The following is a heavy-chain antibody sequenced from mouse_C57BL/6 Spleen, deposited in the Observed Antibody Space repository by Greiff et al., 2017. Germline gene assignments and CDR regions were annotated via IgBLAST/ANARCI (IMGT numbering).Heavy chain of an antibody. CDR3: AREGYYGSSYLYYYAMDY. J-gene: IGHJ4*01. D-gene: IGHD1-1*01. Sequence: QVQLQQPGAELVKPGASVKLSCKASGYTFTSYWMHWVKQRPGRGLEWIGRIDPNSGGTKYNEKFKSKATLTVDKTSSTAYMQLSSLTSEDSAIYYCAREGYYGSSYLYYYAMDYWGQETSVTVSS. CDR1: GYTFTSYW. CDR2: IDPNSGGT. V-gene: IGHV1-72*01.